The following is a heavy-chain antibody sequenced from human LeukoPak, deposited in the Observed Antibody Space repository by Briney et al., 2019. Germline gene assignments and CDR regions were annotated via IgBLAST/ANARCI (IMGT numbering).Heavy chain of an antibody. Sequence: GSLRLSCAASGFTFRSYWMTWVRQAPGKGLEWVANIKEDGSQKYYVDSVQGRFTISRDNAKNSLYLHMDSLRAEDTAVYYCARIISAISYGDAFDVWGQGTIVTVSS. J-gene: IGHJ3*01. CDR3: ARIISAISYGDAFDV. CDR1: GFTFRSYW. CDR2: IKEDGSQK. V-gene: IGHV3-7*01. D-gene: IGHD1-26*01.